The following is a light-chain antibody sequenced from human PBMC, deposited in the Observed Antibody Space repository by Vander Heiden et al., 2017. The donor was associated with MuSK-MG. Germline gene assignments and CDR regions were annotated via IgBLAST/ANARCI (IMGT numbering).Light chain of an antibody. CDR3: QQYNIWPPLT. Sequence: IVMTQSPATLSVSPGDRATLSCRASQTVSTHLAWYQQKSGQPPRLLIYGASTRVTGIPARFSGGGSGTEFTLTISSLQAEDFAVYYCQQYNIWPPLTFGGGTKVEI. J-gene: IGKJ4*01. CDR1: QTVSTH. CDR2: GAS. V-gene: IGKV3-15*01.